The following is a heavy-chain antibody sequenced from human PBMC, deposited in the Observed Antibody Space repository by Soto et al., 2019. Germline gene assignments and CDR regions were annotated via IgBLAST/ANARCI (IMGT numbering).Heavy chain of an antibody. J-gene: IGHJ4*02. CDR3: AXPGYCSRTDCSDFDY. V-gene: IGHV5-51*01. CDR1: RSTFTNYW. D-gene: IGHD2-2*01. Sequence: PGELLKISCKGSRSTFTNYWIGWVRQMPGKGLEWMGIIYPGDSDTTYSPSFQGQVTISADKSISTAYLQWSSLKASDTAIYYCAXPGYCSRTDCSDFDYWGQGTQVTVSS. CDR2: IYPGDSDT.